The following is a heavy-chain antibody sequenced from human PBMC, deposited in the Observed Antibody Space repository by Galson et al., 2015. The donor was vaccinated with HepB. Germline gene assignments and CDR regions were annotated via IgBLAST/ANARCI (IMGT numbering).Heavy chain of an antibody. Sequence: QSGAEVKKPGESLKISCQASGYSFSNYWIGWVRQMPEVGLEWMGSFYPGDSDARYSPSFQGQVTISADKSSSIAYLQWSSLKASDTAMYYCARNTGNSGIHDAFNIWGQGTLVTVSS. V-gene: IGHV5-51*01. CDR2: FYPGDSDA. D-gene: IGHD4-23*01. CDR3: ARNTGNSGIHDAFNI. J-gene: IGHJ3*02. CDR1: GYSFSNYW.